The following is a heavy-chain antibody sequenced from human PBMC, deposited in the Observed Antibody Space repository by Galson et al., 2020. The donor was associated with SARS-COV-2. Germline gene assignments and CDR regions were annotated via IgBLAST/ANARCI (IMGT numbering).Heavy chain of an antibody. D-gene: IGHD6-13*01. Sequence: GESLKISCAASGFTFSSYWMSWVRQAPGKRLEWVANIKQDGSEKYYVDSVNGRFTISRDNDKNSLYLQMNSLRAEDTAVYYCARVGSSSWYFGYWGQGTLVTVSS. CDR2: IKQDGSEK. CDR1: GFTFSSYW. CDR3: ARVGSSSWYFGY. J-gene: IGHJ4*02. V-gene: IGHV3-7*03.